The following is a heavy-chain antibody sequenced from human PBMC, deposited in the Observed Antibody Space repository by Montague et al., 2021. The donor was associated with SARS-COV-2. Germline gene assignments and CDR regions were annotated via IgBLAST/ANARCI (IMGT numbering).Heavy chain of an antibody. D-gene: IGHD3-9*01. V-gene: IGHV4-39*07. CDR1: GGSISSSSYY. Sequence: SETLSLTCTVSGGSISSSSYYWGWIRQPPGKGLEWIGSVYYSGSTYYNPSLKSRVTISVDTSKNQFSLKLSSVTAADTAVYHCARDGSLRFEILIGPRHYYGMDVWGQGTTVTVSS. CDR2: VYYSGST. J-gene: IGHJ6*02. CDR3: ARDGSLRFEILIGPRHYYGMDV.